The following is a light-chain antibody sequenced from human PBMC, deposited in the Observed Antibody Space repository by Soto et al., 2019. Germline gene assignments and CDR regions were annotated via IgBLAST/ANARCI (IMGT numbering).Light chain of an antibody. V-gene: IGLV2-14*01. J-gene: IGLJ1*01. CDR3: SSFTSTSTRL. Sequence: QSALTQPASVSRSPGQSITISCTGTSSDIGSYDYVSWYQQHPGKAPNLIIYEVTDRPSGVSNRFSGSKSGNTASLTISGLQAEEEADYYCSSFTSTSTRLFGSGTKVTVL. CDR1: SSDIGSYDY. CDR2: EVT.